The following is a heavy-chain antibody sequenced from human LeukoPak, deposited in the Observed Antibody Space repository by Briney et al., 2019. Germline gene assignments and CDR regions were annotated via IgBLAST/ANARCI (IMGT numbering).Heavy chain of an antibody. CDR1: GFTFSSYW. J-gene: IGHJ4*02. CDR3: ARGVTSNAPTEC. D-gene: IGHD4-11*01. CDR2: IKTDGSET. Sequence: GGSQSLSCAASGFTFSSYWMHWVRQGPGKGLVWVSRIKTDGSETIYADSVKGRFTISRDNAKNTLFLQMNSLRAEDTAVYYCARGVTSNAPTECCGEGTLVTVSS. V-gene: IGHV3-74*01.